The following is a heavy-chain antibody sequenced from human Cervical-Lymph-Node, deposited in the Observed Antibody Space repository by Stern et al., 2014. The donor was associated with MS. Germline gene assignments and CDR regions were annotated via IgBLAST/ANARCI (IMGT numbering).Heavy chain of an antibody. CDR2: INTDGSSP. V-gene: IGHV3-74*01. CDR1: GFTFDSYS. D-gene: IGHD6-13*01. Sequence: EVQLVESGGGLVQPGGSLRLSCAASGFTFDSYSMHWVRQVPGNGLVWVSRINTDGSSPRYADSVKGRFTISRDNAKNMLYLEMNSLRAEDTAVYYCSGSNWYFFDYWGQGTLVTVSS. CDR3: SGSNWYFFDY. J-gene: IGHJ4*02.